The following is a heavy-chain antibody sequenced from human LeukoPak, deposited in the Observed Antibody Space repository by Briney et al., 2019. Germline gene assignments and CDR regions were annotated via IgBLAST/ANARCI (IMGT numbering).Heavy chain of an antibody. CDR1: GFTFDDYA. CDR3: AKERWLTRAFDI. J-gene: IGHJ3*02. D-gene: IGHD4-23*01. CDR2: ISWNSGSI. V-gene: IGHV3-9*03. Sequence: GRSLRLSCAASGFTFDDYAMHWVRQAPGKGLEWVSGISWNSGSIGYADSVKGRFTISRDNAKNSLYLQMNSLRAEDMALYYCAKERWLTRAFDIWGQGTMVTVSS.